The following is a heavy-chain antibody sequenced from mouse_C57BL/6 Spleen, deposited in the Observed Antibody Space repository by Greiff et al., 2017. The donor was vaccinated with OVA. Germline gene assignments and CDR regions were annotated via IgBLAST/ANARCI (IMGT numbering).Heavy chain of an antibody. J-gene: IGHJ2*01. D-gene: IGHD1-1*01. V-gene: IGHV5-4*03. CDR3: ALRSNYGKNYFDY. CDR1: GFTFSSYA. Sequence: EVMLVESGGGLVKPGGSLKLSCAASGFTFSSYAMSWVRQTPEKRLEWVATISDGGSYTYYPDTVKGRFTISRDNAKNNLYLQMSHLKSEDTAMYYWALRSNYGKNYFDYWGKGTTLTVSS. CDR2: ISDGGSYT.